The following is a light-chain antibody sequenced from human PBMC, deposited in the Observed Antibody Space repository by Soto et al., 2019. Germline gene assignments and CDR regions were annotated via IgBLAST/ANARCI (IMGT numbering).Light chain of an antibody. CDR1: ESIRTW. CDR3: QQYHNYPRT. Sequence: DIQMTQSPSTLSASIGDRVTITCRASESIRTWLAWYQHKPGKAPKFLIYDASSLESGVPSRFSGSGSGTEFTLTISNLPPDDFATYFCQQYHNYPRTFGQGTKVEIK. V-gene: IGKV1-5*01. CDR2: DAS. J-gene: IGKJ1*01.